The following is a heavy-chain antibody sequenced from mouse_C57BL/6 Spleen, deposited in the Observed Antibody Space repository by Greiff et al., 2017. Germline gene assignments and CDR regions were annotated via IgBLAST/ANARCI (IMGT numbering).Heavy chain of an antibody. J-gene: IGHJ2*01. D-gene: IGHD2-3*01. Sequence: QVHVKQSGPELVKPGASVKISCKASGYAFSSSWMNWVKRRPGKGLEWIGRIYPGDGDTNYNGKFKGKATLTADKSSSTAYMQLSSLTSEDSAVYFCARDDGYPFFDYWGQGTTLTVSS. CDR1: GYAFSSSW. CDR3: ARDDGYPFFDY. CDR2: IYPGDGDT. V-gene: IGHV1-82*01.